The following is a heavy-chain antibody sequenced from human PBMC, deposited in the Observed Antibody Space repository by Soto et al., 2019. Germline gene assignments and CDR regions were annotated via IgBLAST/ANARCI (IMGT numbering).Heavy chain of an antibody. V-gene: IGHV4-4*02. CDR1: GGSISSSNW. CDR3: ASHHTNEYSLTKYWFDP. CDR2: IYHSGST. D-gene: IGHD6-6*01. J-gene: IGHJ5*02. Sequence: SETLSLTCAVSGGSISSSNWWSWVRQPPGKGLEWIGEIYHSGSTNYNPSLKSRVTISVDKSKNQFSLKLSSVTAADTAVYYCASHHTNEYSLTKYWFDPWGQGTLVTVSS.